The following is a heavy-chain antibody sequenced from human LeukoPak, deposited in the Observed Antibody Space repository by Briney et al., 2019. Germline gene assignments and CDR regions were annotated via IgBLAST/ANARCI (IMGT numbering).Heavy chain of an antibody. CDR2: ITYSGST. V-gene: IGHV4-39*01. CDR3: ARQGVGATDC. Sequence: SETLSLTCTVSGGSISSYYWAWIRQSPGKGLEWIGSITYSGSTYYNPSFESRVTISVDTSKNQFSLRLISVTAVDTAVYYCARQGVGATDCWGQGTLVTVSS. J-gene: IGHJ4*02. D-gene: IGHD1-26*01. CDR1: GGSISSYY.